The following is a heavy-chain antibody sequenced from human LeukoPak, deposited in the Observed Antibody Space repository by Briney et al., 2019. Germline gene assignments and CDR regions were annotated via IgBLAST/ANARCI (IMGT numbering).Heavy chain of an antibody. V-gene: IGHV3-23*01. J-gene: IGHJ4*02. D-gene: IGHD3-3*01. CDR3: AKDPDPFYDFWSGYK. CDR2: IGGRDDRT. Sequence: GGSLRLSCAASGFTFSNALMSWVRQAPGKGLEWVSIIGGRDDRTYYADSVKGRFTISRDNSKNILYLQMNSLRAEDTAVYYCAKDPDPFYDFWSGYKWGQGTLVTVSS. CDR1: GFTFSNAL.